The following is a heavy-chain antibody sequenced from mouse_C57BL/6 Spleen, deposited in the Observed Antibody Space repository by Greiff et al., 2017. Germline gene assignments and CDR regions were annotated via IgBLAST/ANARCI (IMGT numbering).Heavy chain of an antibody. V-gene: IGHV2-5*01. D-gene: IGHD2-3*01. J-gene: IGHJ4*01. CDR1: GFSLTNYG. CDR2: IWRGGST. CDR3: AKIPDGYSLMDY. Sequence: VQLQQSGPGLVQPSQSLSITCTVSGFSLTNYGVHWVRQSPGKGLEWLGVIWRGGSTDYNAAFMSRLSITKDNSKSQVFFKMNSLQADDTAIYYCAKIPDGYSLMDYWGQGTSVTVSS.